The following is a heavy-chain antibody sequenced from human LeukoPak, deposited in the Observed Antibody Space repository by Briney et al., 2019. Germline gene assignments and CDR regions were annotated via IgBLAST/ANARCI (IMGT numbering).Heavy chain of an antibody. CDR1: GFTFNNAW. J-gene: IGHJ4*02. CDR3: TTYSSSWYYFDF. D-gene: IGHD6-13*01. Sequence: PGGSLRLSCAASGFTFNNAWMSWVRQAPGKGLEWVGRTKSKIGGGTTEYAAPVKGRFTISRDDSKNTLYLQMNSLETEDTAIYYCTTYSSSWYYFDFWGQGTLVTVSS. V-gene: IGHV3-15*01. CDR2: TKSKIGGGTT.